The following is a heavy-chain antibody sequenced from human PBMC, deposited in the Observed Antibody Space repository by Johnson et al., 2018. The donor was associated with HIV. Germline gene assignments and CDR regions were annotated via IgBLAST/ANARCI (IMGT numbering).Heavy chain of an antibody. V-gene: IGHV3-9*03. Sequence: VQLVESGGGLVQPGRSLRLSCAASGFTFDDYAMHWVRQAPGKGLEWVSGISWNSGSIDYADSVKARFNISRDNAKNSLYLQMNSLRAEDMALYFCAKEGGRVGCYSYAFDIWGRGTMVTVSS. J-gene: IGHJ3*02. CDR1: GFTFDDYA. CDR3: AKEGGRVGCYSYAFDI. D-gene: IGHD2-15*01. CDR2: ISWNSGSI.